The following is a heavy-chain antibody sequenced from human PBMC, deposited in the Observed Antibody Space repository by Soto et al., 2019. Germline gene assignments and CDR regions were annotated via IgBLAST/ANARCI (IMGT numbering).Heavy chain of an antibody. Sequence: PSETLSLTCTVSGGSITTYYWSWIRQPPGGGLEWIGYISNTGRTNYNPSLESRVTISVDTSKNRFSLKLTSVTAADTAIYYCARETGTTAGGTFDPWGRGTLVTVYS. V-gene: IGHV4-59*01. CDR1: GGSITTYY. D-gene: IGHD1-7*01. CDR2: ISNTGRT. J-gene: IGHJ5*02. CDR3: ARETGTTAGGTFDP.